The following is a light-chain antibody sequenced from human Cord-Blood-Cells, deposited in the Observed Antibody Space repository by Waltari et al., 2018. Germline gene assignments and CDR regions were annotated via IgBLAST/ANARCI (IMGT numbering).Light chain of an antibody. V-gene: IGLV2-8*01. CDR3: SSYAGSNNFV. Sequence: QSALTQPPSASGSPGQSVTISCTGTSSDVGGYNYVSWYPQHPGQAPKLMIYEVSKRPSGVPDRFSGSKSGNTASLTVSGLQAEDEADYYCSSYAGSNNFVFGTGTKVTVL. J-gene: IGLJ1*01. CDR2: EVS. CDR1: SSDVGGYNY.